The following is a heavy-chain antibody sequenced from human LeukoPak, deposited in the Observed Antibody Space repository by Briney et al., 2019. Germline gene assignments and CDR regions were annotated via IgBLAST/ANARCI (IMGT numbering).Heavy chain of an antibody. V-gene: IGHV1-18*01. J-gene: IGHJ4*02. CDR3: AKSGTAVAISDFDY. CDR2: ISAYNGNT. Sequence: ASVKVSCKASGYTFTSYGISWVRQAPGQGLEWMGWISAYNGNTNYAQKLQGRVTMTTDTSTSTAYMELRSLRSDDTAVYYCAKSGTAVAISDFDYWGQGTLVTVSS. D-gene: IGHD1-26*01. CDR1: GYTFTSYG.